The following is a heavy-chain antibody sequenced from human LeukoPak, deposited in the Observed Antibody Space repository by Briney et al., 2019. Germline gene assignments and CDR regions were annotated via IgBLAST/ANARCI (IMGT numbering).Heavy chain of an antibody. CDR2: IRYDGSNK. CDR1: GFTFSSYA. D-gene: IGHD5-18*01. V-gene: IGHV3-30*02. CDR3: ARTRLGYRDWFDP. J-gene: IGHJ5*02. Sequence: GGSLRLSCAASGFTFSSYAMNWVRQAPGKGLEWVAFIRYDGSNKYYADSVKGRFTISRDNSKNTLYLQMNSLRSEDTAVYYCARTRLGYRDWFDPWGQGTLVTVSS.